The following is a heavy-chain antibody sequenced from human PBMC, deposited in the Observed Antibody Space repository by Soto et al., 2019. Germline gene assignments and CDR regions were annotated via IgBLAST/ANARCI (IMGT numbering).Heavy chain of an antibody. J-gene: IGHJ5*02. Sequence: QVQLVQSGAEVKKPGSSVKVSCTASGGTFSSYAISWVRQAPGQGLEWMGGIIPIFGTANYAQKFQGRVTITADESTSPAYMELSRLRSEDTAVYYCAISADGGFWFDPWGQGTLVTVSS. D-gene: IGHD3-10*01. V-gene: IGHV1-69*01. CDR2: IIPIFGTA. CDR3: AISADGGFWFDP. CDR1: GGTFSSYA.